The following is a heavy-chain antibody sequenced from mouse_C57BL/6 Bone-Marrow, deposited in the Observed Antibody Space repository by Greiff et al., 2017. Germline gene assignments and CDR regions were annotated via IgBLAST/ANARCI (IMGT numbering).Heavy chain of an antibody. CDR2: IWRGGST. CDR1: GFSLTSYG. V-gene: IGHV2-5*01. D-gene: IGHD3-1*01. Sequence: QVQLKESGPGLVQPSQSLSITCTVSGFSLTSYGVHWVRQSPGKGLEWLGVIWRGGSTDYNAAFMSRLSITKDNSKSQVFFKMNSLQADDTAIYYCAKEDGLFCFYAMDYWGQGTSVTVSS. J-gene: IGHJ4*01. CDR3: AKEDGLFCFYAMDY.